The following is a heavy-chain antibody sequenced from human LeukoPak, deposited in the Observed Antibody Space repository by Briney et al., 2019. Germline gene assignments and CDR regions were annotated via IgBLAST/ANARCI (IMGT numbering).Heavy chain of an antibody. J-gene: IGHJ6*02. Sequence: SMXXXRQAPGKGLEWMXXFDXEDGETIYAQKFQGRVTMTEDTSTDTAYMELSSLRSEDTAVYYCATGGDYGYYYYYYGMDVWGQGTMVTVSS. V-gene: IGHV1-24*01. CDR3: ATGGDYGYYYYYYGMDV. CDR1: S. CDR2: FDXEDGET. D-gene: IGHD4-17*01.